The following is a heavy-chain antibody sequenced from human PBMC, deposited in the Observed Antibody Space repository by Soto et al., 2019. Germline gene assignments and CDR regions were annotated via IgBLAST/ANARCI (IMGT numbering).Heavy chain of an antibody. CDR1: GGTFRTSA. V-gene: IGHV1-69*12. Sequence: QVQLVQSGAEVKKPGSSVKVSCKTSGGTFRTSAISWVRQAPGQGLEWMGGTMPVFPTPDYAQKFQGRVTITADESTGTAYMELSSLRSEDTAVYYCARDKDRQQLGGKYCSIMDVWGQGTTVTVSS. CDR2: TMPVFPTP. D-gene: IGHD2-8*02. J-gene: IGHJ6*01. CDR3: ARDKDRQQLGGKYCSIMDV.